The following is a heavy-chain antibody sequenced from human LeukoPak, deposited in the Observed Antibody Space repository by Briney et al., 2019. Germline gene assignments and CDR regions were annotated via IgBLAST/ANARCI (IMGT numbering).Heavy chain of an antibody. V-gene: IGHV3-74*01. Sequence: QPGGSLRLSCAASGFTFSSYWMHWVRQAPGKGLVWVSRINSDGSSTSYADSVKGRFTVSRDNAKNTLYLQMNSLRAEDTAVYYCAGDDYYYDSSGSFDYWGQGTLVTVSS. CDR1: GFTFSSYW. CDR3: AGDDYYYDSSGSFDY. CDR2: INSDGSST. D-gene: IGHD3-22*01. J-gene: IGHJ4*02.